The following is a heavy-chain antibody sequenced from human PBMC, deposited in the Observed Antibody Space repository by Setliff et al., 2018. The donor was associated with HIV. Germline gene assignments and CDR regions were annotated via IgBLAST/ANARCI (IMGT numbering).Heavy chain of an antibody. CDR3: ARGTTPLGWFDP. V-gene: IGHV1-69*10. D-gene: IGHD2-2*01. CDR1: GGTFSSYA. CDR2: IIPILGIA. Sequence: SVKVSCKASGGTFSSYAISWVRQAPGQGLEWMGGIIPILGIANYAQKFQGRVTITADKSTSTAYMELSSLRSDDTAVYYCARGTTPLGWFDPWGQGTLVTVSS. J-gene: IGHJ5*02.